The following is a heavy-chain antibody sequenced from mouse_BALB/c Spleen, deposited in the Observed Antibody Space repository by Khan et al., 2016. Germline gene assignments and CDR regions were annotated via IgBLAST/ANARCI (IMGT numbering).Heavy chain of an antibody. J-gene: IGHJ3*01. CDR1: GYTFTNYG. D-gene: IGHD2-1*01. V-gene: IGHV9-3-1*01. Sequence: QIQLVQSGPELKKPGETVKISCKASGYTFTNYGMNWVKQAPGKGLKWMGWINTYTGEPTYADDFKGRFAFSLDTSASTAYLQINNLKNEDTATYFCARGGYGNYGGFAYWGQGTLVTVSA. CDR2: INTYTGEP. CDR3: ARGGYGNYGGFAY.